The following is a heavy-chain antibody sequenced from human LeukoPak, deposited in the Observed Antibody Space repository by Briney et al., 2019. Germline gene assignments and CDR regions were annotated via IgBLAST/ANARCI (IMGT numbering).Heavy chain of an antibody. Sequence: SETLSLTCTVSGGSISSSSYYWGWIRQPPGKGLEWIGSIYYSGSTYYNPSLKSRVTISVDTSKNQFSLKLSAVTAADTAVYYCARGSTQASSSLDYWGQGTLVTVSS. D-gene: IGHD6-13*01. J-gene: IGHJ4*02. V-gene: IGHV4-39*07. CDR1: GGSISSSSYY. CDR3: ARGSTQASSSLDY. CDR2: IYYSGST.